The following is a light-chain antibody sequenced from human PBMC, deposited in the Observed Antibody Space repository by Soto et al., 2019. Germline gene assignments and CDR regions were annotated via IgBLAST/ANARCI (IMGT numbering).Light chain of an antibody. J-gene: IGKJ4*01. CDR3: LQSYRTPLT. V-gene: IGKV1-39*01. CDR2: GAS. CDR1: QSINNY. Sequence: IQMTETKSSLSASVRDSVTTTRXASQSINNYLSWYQQKPGKAPNLLIFGASTLQSGVPSRFSGSGSGTDFTLTISSLQPEDFATYYCLQSYRTPLTFGGGTKVDIK.